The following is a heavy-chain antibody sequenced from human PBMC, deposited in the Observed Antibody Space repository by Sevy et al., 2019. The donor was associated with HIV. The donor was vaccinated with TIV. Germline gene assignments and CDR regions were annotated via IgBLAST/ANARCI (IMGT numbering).Heavy chain of an antibody. CDR1: GGSISSYY. J-gene: IGHJ5*02. CDR2: IYTSGST. D-gene: IGHD1-26*01. CDR3: ARDTLTYSGSHAGWFDP. V-gene: IGHV4-4*07. Sequence: SETLSLTCTVSGGSISSYYWSWIRQPAGKGLEWIGRIYTSGSTNYNPALKSRVTMSVDTSKNQFSLKLSSVTAADTAVYYCARDTLTYSGSHAGWFDPWGQGTLVTVSS.